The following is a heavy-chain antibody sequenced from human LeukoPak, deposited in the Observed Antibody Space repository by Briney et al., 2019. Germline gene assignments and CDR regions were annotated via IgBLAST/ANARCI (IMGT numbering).Heavy chain of an antibody. V-gene: IGHV3-7*01. CDR2: IKQDGSEK. CDR3: ARDPGHYGEGDFDY. D-gene: IGHD4-17*01. Sequence: PGGSLRLSCAASGFAFSSYWMSCVRQAPGKGLEWVANIKQDGSEKYYVDSVKGRFTISRDNAKNSLYLQMNSLRAEDTAVYYCARDPGHYGEGDFDYWGQGTLVTVSS. J-gene: IGHJ4*02. CDR1: GFAFSSYW.